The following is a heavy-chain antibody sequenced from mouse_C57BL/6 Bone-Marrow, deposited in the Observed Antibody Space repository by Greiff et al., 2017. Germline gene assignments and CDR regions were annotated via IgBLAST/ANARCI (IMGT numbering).Heavy chain of an antibody. D-gene: IGHD4-1*01. CDR3: TRLNWYYCDD. V-gene: IGHV1-15*01. CDR1: GYTFTDYE. J-gene: IGHJ2*01. CDR2: IDPETGGT. Sequence: VQLQQSGAELVRPGASVTLSCKASGYTFTDYEMHWVKQTPVHGLEWIGAIDPETGGTAYNQKFKGKAILTADKSSSTAYMELRSLTSEDSAVYYCTRLNWYYCDDWGQGTTLTVSS.